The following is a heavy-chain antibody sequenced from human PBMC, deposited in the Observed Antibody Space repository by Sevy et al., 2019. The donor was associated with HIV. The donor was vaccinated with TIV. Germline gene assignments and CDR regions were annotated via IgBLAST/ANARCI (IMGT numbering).Heavy chain of an antibody. J-gene: IGHJ3*02. CDR3: ARGLYYYDSSGYSDAFDI. CDR1: GYIFKNYW. D-gene: IGHD3-22*01. V-gene: IGHV5-51*01. Sequence: GESLKISCKGSGYIFKNYWIGWVRQVPGKGLEWMGIFYPGNSDARYSPSFQGHVTISADKSISAAYLQWRSLKASDTAMYFCARGLYYYDSSGYSDAFDIWGQGTMVTVSS. CDR2: FYPGNSDA.